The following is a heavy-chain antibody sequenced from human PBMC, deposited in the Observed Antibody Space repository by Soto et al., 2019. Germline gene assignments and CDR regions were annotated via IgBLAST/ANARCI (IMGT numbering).Heavy chain of an antibody. CDR1: GYTFTSSN. Sequence: QEQLVKSGAEVKRPGASVKVSCRASGYTFTSSNINWVRPAAGQAPEWIGWMNPLNGNAAFAREIQGRVTMPRDTSTDTEYMEVGGLSSGDTAIYYCARAVGIAVTGLDLWGPGTLVTVSS. D-gene: IGHD6-19*01. V-gene: IGHV1-8*01. CDR3: ARAVGIAVTGLDL. J-gene: IGHJ5*02. CDR2: MNPLNGNA.